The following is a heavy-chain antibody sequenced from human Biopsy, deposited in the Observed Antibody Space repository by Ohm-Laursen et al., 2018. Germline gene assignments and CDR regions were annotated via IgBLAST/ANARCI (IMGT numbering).Heavy chain of an antibody. Sequence: SLRLSCSASGFSFSTHAMHWVRQAPGRGLEWVAFIWHDGDNKFYADSVKGRFTISRDNSKNTVYLQMNNLSAGDTAVYYCARDQSGLQGINWYFDLWGRGTLVTVSS. V-gene: IGHV3-33*08. CDR3: ARDQSGLQGINWYFDL. J-gene: IGHJ2*01. D-gene: IGHD4-11*01. CDR2: IWHDGDNK. CDR1: GFSFSTHA.